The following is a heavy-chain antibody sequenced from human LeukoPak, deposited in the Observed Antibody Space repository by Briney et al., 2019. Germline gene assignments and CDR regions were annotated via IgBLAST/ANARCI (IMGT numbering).Heavy chain of an antibody. D-gene: IGHD3-10*01. CDR3: ATPVPHGSDPSLYYYYMDV. Sequence: HPGGSLRLSCAASGFTFSSYWMSWVRQAPGKGLEWVANIKQDGSEKYYVDSVKGRITISRDNARNSLYLQMNSLRAEDTAVYYCATPVPHGSDPSLYYYYMDVWGKGTTVTISS. V-gene: IGHV3-7*03. CDR1: GFTFSSYW. CDR2: IKQDGSEK. J-gene: IGHJ6*03.